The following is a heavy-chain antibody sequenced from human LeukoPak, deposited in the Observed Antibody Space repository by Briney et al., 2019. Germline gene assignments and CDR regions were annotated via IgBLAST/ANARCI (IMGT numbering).Heavy chain of an antibody. CDR3: ARETSQLGKNAFDI. CDR1: GGTFSSYA. D-gene: IGHD7-27*01. V-gene: IGHV1-69*05. CDR2: ITPIFGTA. J-gene: IGHJ3*02. Sequence: GASVKVSCKASGGTFSSYAISWVRQAPGQGLEWMGGITPIFGTANYAQKFQGRVTITTDESTSTAYMELSSLRSEDTAVYYCARETSQLGKNAFDIWGQGTMVTVSS.